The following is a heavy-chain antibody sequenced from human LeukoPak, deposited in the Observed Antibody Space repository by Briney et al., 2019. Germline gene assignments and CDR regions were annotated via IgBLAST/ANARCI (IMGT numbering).Heavy chain of an antibody. CDR2: INPNSGGT. CDR3: ARGDSGYDYYFDY. V-gene: IGHV1-2*02. D-gene: IGHD5-12*01. Sequence: ASVKVSCKASGCTFTGYYMHWVRQAPGQGFEWMGWINPNSGGTNYAQKFQGRVTMTRDTSISTAYMELSRLRSDDTAVYYCARGDSGYDYYFDYWGQGTLVTVSS. CDR1: GCTFTGYY. J-gene: IGHJ4*02.